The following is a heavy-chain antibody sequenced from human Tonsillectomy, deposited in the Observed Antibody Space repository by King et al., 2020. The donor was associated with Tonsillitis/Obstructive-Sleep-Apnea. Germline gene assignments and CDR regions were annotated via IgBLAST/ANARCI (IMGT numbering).Heavy chain of an antibody. J-gene: IGHJ3*02. Sequence: TLKESGPTLVKPTQTLTLTCTFSGFSLSTDGVGVGWIRQPPEKALEWLALIYWDDDKGYSPSLKSRLTITKDTSKNQVVLTMINMDPVDTATYYCARGSYDSDTFDIWGQGTMVTVSS. CDR2: IYWDDDK. D-gene: IGHD3-10*01. V-gene: IGHV2-5*02. CDR1: GFSLSTDGVG. CDR3: ARGSYDSDTFDI.